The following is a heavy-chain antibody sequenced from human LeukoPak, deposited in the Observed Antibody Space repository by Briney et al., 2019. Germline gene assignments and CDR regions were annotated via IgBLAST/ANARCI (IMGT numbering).Heavy chain of an antibody. CDR3: AFSSYYLQGNYYYMDV. CDR2: ISGYNGNT. D-gene: IGHD1-26*01. V-gene: IGHV1-18*04. Sequence: ASVKVSCKASGYIFTGYYIHWVRQAPGQGLEWMGWISGYNGNTNYAQNLQGRVTMTTDTSTSTVYMELRSLRSDDTAVYYCAFSSYYLQGNYYYMDVWGKGTTVTVSS. CDR1: GYIFTGYY. J-gene: IGHJ6*03.